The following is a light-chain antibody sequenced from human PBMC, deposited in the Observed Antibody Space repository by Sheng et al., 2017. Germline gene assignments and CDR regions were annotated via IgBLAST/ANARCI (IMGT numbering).Light chain of an antibody. CDR2: DVN. CDR3: CSYAGSYTWI. V-gene: IGLV2-11*01. J-gene: IGLJ2*01. Sequence: QSALTQPRSLSGSPGQSVTISCTGTSSDVGGYNYVSWYQQHPGKDPKLIIYDVNKRPSGVPDRFSGSKSGHTASLTISGLQAEDEADYYCCSYAGSYTWIFGGGTMLTVL. CDR1: SSDVGGYNY.